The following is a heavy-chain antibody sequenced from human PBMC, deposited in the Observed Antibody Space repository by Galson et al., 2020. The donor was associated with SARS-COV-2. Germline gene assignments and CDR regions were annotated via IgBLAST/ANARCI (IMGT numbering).Heavy chain of an antibody. CDR2: ISGSGGAS. J-gene: IGHJ4*02. V-gene: IGHV3-23*01. D-gene: IGHD3-16*01. Sequence: GGSLRLSCAASGFSFSTSAMNWVRQAQGKGLEWVSLISGSGGASYYAASVKGRFAISRDNSKNTLYLQMNSLRAEDTAVYYCAKDHNYGTGVFDYWGQGTLVTVSS. CDR3: AKDHNYGTGVFDY. CDR1: GFSFSTSA.